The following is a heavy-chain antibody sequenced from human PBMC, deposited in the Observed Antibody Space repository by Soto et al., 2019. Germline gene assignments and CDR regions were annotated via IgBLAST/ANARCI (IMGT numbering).Heavy chain of an antibody. Sequence: WGSLRLSCAASGFTFSSYAMSWVRQAPGKGLEWVSAISGSGGSTYYADSVKGRFTISRDNSKNTLYLQMNSLRAEDTAVYYCAKPYSSGWSAPFDYWGQGTLVTVSS. CDR2: ISGSGGST. V-gene: IGHV3-23*01. D-gene: IGHD6-19*01. J-gene: IGHJ4*02. CDR1: GFTFSSYA. CDR3: AKPYSSGWSAPFDY.